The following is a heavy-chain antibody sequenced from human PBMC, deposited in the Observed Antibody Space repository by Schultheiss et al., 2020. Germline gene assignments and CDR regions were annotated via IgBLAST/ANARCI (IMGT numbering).Heavy chain of an antibody. CDR1: GFTFSSYS. J-gene: IGHJ6*03. CDR2: ISGSGGST. CDR3: AKGYRGGNYYYYYMDV. V-gene: IGHV3-23*01. Sequence: GGSLRLACAASGFTFSSYSMNWVRQAPGKGLEWVSAISGSGGSTYYADSVKGRFTISRDNAKNTLYLQMNSLRAEDTAVYYCAKGYRGGNYYYYYMDVWGRGTTV. D-gene: IGHD1-1*01.